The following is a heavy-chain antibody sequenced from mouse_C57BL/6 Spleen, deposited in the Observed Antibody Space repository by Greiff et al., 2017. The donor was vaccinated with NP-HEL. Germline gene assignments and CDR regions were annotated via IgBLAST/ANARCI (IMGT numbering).Heavy chain of an antibody. J-gene: IGHJ2*01. CDR3: ARERTGTLDY. CDR2: IYPGDGDT. Sequence: LVESGPELVKPGASVKISCKASGYAFSSSWMNWVKQRPGKGLEWIGRIYPGDGDTNYNGKFKGKATLTADKSSSTAYMQLSSLTSEDSAVYFCARERTGTLDYWGQGTTLTVSS. V-gene: IGHV1-82*01. D-gene: IGHD4-1*01. CDR1: GYAFSSSW.